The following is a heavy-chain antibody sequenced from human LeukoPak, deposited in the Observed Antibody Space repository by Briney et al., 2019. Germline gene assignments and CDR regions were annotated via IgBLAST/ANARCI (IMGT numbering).Heavy chain of an antibody. V-gene: IGHV3-21*01. J-gene: IGHJ6*02. Sequence: GGSLRLSCAASGFTFSSYSMNWVRQAPGKGLEWVSSISSSSSYIYYADSVKGRFTVSRDNAKNSLYLQMNSLRAEDTAVYYCARDPVPDGMDVWGQGTTVTVSS. CDR2: ISSSSSYI. CDR3: ARDPVPDGMDV. CDR1: GFTFSSYS.